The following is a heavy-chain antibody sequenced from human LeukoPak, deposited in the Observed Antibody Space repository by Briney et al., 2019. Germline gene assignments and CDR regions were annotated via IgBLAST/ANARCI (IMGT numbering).Heavy chain of an antibody. V-gene: IGHV4-34*01. J-gene: IGHJ4*02. D-gene: IGHD6-19*01. CDR2: INHSGST. Sequence: SETLSLACAVYGGSFSGYYWSWIRQPPGKGLEWIGEINHSGSTNYNPSLKSRVTISVDTSKNQFSLKLSSVTAADTAVYYCSRDGHSGSGWSYWGQGTLVTVSS. CDR3: SRDGHSGSGWSY. CDR1: GGSFSGYY.